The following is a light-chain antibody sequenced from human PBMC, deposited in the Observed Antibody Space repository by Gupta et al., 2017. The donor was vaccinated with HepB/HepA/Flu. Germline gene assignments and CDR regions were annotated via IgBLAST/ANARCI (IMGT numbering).Light chain of an antibody. Sequence: DVVMTQSPLSLTVTLGQPASISCRSSQSLVKSDGNTYLNWYLQRPGQSPRRLIYKVSDRDSAVPDRFSGRGTGTDFTLKISRVEAEDVGVYYCRQGSLWPHTFGQGTKLEIK. CDR2: KVS. CDR3: RQGSLWPHT. J-gene: IGKJ2*01. V-gene: IGKV2-30*01. CDR1: QSLVKSDGNTY.